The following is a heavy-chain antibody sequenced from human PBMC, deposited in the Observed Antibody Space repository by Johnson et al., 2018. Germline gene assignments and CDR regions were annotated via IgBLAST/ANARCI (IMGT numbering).Heavy chain of an antibody. CDR1: GFTFSKYG. D-gene: IGHD6-13*01. CDR3: AKASSIAPVFDYYGLDV. V-gene: IGHV3-30*18. Sequence: QVQLVQSGGGVVQPGRSLRLSCAASGFTFSKYGMHWVRQAPGKGLEWVALVSYDGRIKYYAASVKGRFTITRDNSKNTVDLQMISLEAEDTALYYCAKASSIAPVFDYYGLDVWGQGTTVTVSS. CDR2: VSYDGRIK. J-gene: IGHJ6*02.